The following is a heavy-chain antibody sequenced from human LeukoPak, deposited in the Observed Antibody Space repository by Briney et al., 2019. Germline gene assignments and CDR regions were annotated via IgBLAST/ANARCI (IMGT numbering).Heavy chain of an antibody. Sequence: GGSLRLSCTASGFTFGDYAMSWFRQAPGTGLEWVSFIRSKPYGGTTEYAASVKGRFTISRDDSKSIAYLQMNSLKTEDTAVYYCAREGLAFDYWGQGTLVTVSS. CDR3: AREGLAFDY. J-gene: IGHJ4*02. V-gene: IGHV3-49*03. CDR2: IRSKPYGGTT. CDR1: GFTFGDYA.